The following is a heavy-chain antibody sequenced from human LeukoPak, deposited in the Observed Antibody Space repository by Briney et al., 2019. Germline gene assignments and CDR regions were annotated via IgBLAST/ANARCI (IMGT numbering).Heavy chain of an antibody. CDR3: ARGAYCGGDCYRFYYYYGMDV. V-gene: IGHV3-7*02. CDR2: IKQDGSEK. J-gene: IGHJ6*02. CDR1: GFTFSSYW. Sequence: PGGSLRLSCAASGFTFSSYWMSWVRQAPGKGLEWVANIKQDGSEKYYVDSVKGRFTIPRDNAKNSLYLQMNSLRAEDTAVYYCARGAYCGGDCYRFYYYYGMDVWGQGTTVTVSS. D-gene: IGHD2-21*02.